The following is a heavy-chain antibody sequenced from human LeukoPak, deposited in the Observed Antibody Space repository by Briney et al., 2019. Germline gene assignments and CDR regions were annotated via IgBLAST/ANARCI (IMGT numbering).Heavy chain of an antibody. V-gene: IGHV4-61*02. Sequence: TLSLTCTVSGGSISSGSYYWSWIRQPSGKGLEWIGRIYTSGSTNYNPSLKSRVTISVDTTKNQFSLKLSSVTAADTAVYYCARGRPRYYYDSSGYYGFFDYWGQGTLVTVSS. CDR2: IYTSGST. D-gene: IGHD3-22*01. J-gene: IGHJ4*02. CDR1: GGSISSGSYY. CDR3: ARGRPRYYYDSSGYYGFFDY.